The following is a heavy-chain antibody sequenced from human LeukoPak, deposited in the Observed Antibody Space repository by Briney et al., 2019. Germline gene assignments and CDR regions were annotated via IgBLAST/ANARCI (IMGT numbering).Heavy chain of an antibody. CDR3: ARRVLTGDWYFDL. CDR1: GFTFSSYS. J-gene: IGHJ2*01. V-gene: IGHV3-21*01. Sequence: GGSLRLSCAASGFTFSSYSMNWVGQAPGKGLEWVSSISSSSGHIYYADSVKGRFTISRDNAKNSLYLQMHSLRAEDTAVYYCARRVLTGDWYFDLWGRGTLVTVSS. CDR2: ISSSSGHI. D-gene: IGHD7-27*01.